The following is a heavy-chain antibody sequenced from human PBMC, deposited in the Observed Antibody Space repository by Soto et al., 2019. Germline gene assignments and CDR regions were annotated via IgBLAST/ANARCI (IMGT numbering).Heavy chain of an antibody. J-gene: IGHJ5*02. Sequence: GRSLRLSCAASGFTFSDYYMSWIRQAPGKGLEWVSYISSSSSYTNYADSVKGRFTISRDNAKNSLYLQMNSLRAEDTAVYYCARDRLNYYDSSRYWFDPWGEGTLVTVSS. CDR1: GFTFSDYY. V-gene: IGHV3-11*06. D-gene: IGHD3-22*01. CDR2: ISSSSSYT. CDR3: ARDRLNYYDSSRYWFDP.